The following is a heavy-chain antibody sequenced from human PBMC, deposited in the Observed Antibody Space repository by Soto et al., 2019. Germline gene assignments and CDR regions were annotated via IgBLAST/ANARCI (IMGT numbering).Heavy chain of an antibody. CDR2: IYHNGRT. V-gene: IGHV4-4*02. CDR3: ARHIAVSGTRGFDF. D-gene: IGHD6-19*01. CDR1: GGSISANW. J-gene: IGHJ4*02. Sequence: QVQLQESGPGLMKPSGTLSLTCAVSGGSISANWWSWVRQPPGKGLEWIGEIYHNGRTNYNPSLKNRVTMSVAKSQNYFSLNLNSVTAADTAVYYCARHIAVSGTRGFDFWGQGTLVTVSS.